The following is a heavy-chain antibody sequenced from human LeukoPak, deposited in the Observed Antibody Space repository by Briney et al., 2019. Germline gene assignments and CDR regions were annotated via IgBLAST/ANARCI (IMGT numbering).Heavy chain of an antibody. CDR1: GFVFSTYG. V-gene: IGHV3-30*02. CDR2: IHYDGSNK. Sequence: GGSLRLSCAASGFVFSTYGIHWVRQAPGKGLEWVAYIHYDGSNKYYADSVKGRFTISRDNSKNTLYLQMNSLRAEDTAVYYCARDYYGSGAFDIWGQGTMVTVSS. D-gene: IGHD3-10*01. CDR3: ARDYYGSGAFDI. J-gene: IGHJ3*02.